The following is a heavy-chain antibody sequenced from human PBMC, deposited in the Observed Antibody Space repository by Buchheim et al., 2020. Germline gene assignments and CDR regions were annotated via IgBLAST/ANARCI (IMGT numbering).Heavy chain of an antibody. CDR3: ARASNPTDSSGWYEVYYYGMDV. D-gene: IGHD6-19*01. CDR1: GGTFSSYA. V-gene: IGHV1-69*01. Sequence: QVQLVQSGAEVKKPGSSVKVSCKASGGTFSSYAISWVRQAPGQGLEWMGGFIPIFGTANYAQKFQGRITITADESTSTAYMELSSLRSEDTAVYYCARASNPTDSSGWYEVYYYGMDVWGQGTT. CDR2: FIPIFGTA. J-gene: IGHJ6*02.